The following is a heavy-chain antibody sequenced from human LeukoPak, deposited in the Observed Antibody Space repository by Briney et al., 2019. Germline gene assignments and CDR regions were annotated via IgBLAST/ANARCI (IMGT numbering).Heavy chain of an antibody. CDR3: ARVYSGSYYEWSLDY. V-gene: IGHV3-66*01. CDR1: GFTVSSNY. Sequence: GGSLRLSCAASGFTVSSNYMSWVRQAPGKGLEWVSVIYSGGSTYYADSVKGRFTISRDNAKNSLYLQMNSLRAEDTAVYYCARVYSGSYYEWSLDYWGQGTLVTVSS. CDR2: IYSGGST. J-gene: IGHJ4*02. D-gene: IGHD1-26*01.